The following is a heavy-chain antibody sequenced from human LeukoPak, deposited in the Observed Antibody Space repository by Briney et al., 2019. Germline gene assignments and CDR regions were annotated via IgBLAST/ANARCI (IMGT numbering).Heavy chain of an antibody. D-gene: IGHD2-21*01. CDR2: ISYDGSNK. CDR3: ARGGDYPSIVVLALGDY. J-gene: IGHJ4*02. CDR1: GFTFSSYA. Sequence: GGSLRLSCAASGFTFSSYAMHWVRQAPGKGLEWVAVISYDGSNKYYADSVKGRFTISRDNSKNTLYLQMNSLRAEDTAVYYCARGGDYPSIVVLALGDYWGQGTLVTVSS. V-gene: IGHV3-30*04.